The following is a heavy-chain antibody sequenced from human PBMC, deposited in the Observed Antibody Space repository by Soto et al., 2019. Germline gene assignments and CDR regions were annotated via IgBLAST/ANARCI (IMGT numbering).Heavy chain of an antibody. CDR1: GFTFSSYA. D-gene: IGHD3-3*01. CDR2: ISGSGVST. V-gene: IGHV3-23*01. J-gene: IGHJ3*02. CDR3: AKDLPTVTIFGAPNDAFDI. Sequence: GGSLRVSCAASGFTFSSYAMSWGRQAPWKGLEWVSSISGSGVSTYYPDSVKGRFTISRDNSKNTLYLQMNSLRAEDTAVYYCAKDLPTVTIFGAPNDAFDIWGQGTMVTVSS.